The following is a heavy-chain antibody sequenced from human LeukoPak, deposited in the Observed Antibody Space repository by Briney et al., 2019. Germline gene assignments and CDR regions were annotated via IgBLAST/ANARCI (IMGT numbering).Heavy chain of an antibody. V-gene: IGHV3-30*02. CDR2: IRYDGGNK. Sequence: GGSLRLSCAASGFTFSSYGMHWVRQAPGKGLEWVAFIRYDGGNKYYADSVKGRFTISRDNSKNTLYLQMNSLRAEDTAVYYCAKNWSRYCSSTSCYRSDAFDIWGQGTMVTVSS. D-gene: IGHD2-2*01. CDR3: AKNWSRYCSSTSCYRSDAFDI. CDR1: GFTFSSYG. J-gene: IGHJ3*02.